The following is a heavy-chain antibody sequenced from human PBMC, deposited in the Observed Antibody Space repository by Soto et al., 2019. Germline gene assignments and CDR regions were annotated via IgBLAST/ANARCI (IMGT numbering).Heavy chain of an antibody. Sequence: GESLKISCQGSVYSFASYLIGWVRQVPGKDLEWMGIIYPGDSDTRYSPSFQGQVTISADKSLRTAYLQWTSLKASDTALYYCARTRSFTLGFYYDGMDVWGQGTTVPVSS. CDR3: ARTRSFTLGFYYDGMDV. D-gene: IGHD6-6*01. CDR2: IYPGDSDT. V-gene: IGHV5-51*01. J-gene: IGHJ6*02. CDR1: VYSFASYL.